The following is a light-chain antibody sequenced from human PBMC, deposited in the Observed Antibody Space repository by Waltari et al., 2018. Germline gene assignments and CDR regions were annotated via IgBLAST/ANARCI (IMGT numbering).Light chain of an antibody. CDR3: SSYTSSSTVV. CDR1: SSDLRGLNY. J-gene: IGLJ2*01. CDR2: DGS. Sequence: QSALTQPASVSGSPGQAITIPCPGTSSDLRGLNYAPWYQQHPGQAPKLLIYDGSNPPSGVANRFSGSKSGSTASLTISGLQAEDEADYYCSSYTSSSTVVFGGGTKLTVL. V-gene: IGLV2-14*01.